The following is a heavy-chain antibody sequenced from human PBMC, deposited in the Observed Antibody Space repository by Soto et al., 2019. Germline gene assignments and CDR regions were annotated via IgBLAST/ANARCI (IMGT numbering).Heavy chain of an antibody. V-gene: IGHV3-30-3*01. CDR2: ISYDGSNK. D-gene: IGHD6-13*01. CDR1: GFTFSSYA. CDR3: ARPQGRQQQLVYYYYYYGMDV. Sequence: GGSLRLSCAASGFTFSSYAMHWVRQAPGKGLEWVVVISYDGSNKYYADSVKGRFTISRDNSKNTLYLQMNSLRAEDTAVYYCARPQGRQQQLVYYYYYYGMDVWGQGTTVTVSS. J-gene: IGHJ6*02.